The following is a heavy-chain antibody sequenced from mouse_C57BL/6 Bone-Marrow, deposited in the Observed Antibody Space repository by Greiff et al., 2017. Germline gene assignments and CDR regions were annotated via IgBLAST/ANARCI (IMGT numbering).Heavy chain of an antibody. V-gene: IGHV1-4*01. CDR2: INPSSGYT. CDR1: GYTFTSYT. D-gene: IGHD1-1*01. Sequence: VKLLESGAELARPGASVKMSCKASGYTFTSYTMHWVKQRPGQGLEWIGYINPSSGYTKYNQKFKDKATLTADKSSSTAYMQLSSLTSEDSAVYYCARWGTTEDYWGQGTSVTVSS. J-gene: IGHJ4*01. CDR3: ARWGTTEDY.